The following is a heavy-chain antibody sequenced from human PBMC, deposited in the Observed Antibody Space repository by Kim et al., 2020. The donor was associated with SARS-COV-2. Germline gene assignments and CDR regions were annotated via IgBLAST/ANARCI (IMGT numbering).Heavy chain of an antibody. CDR3: ARDISRFDP. V-gene: IGHV1-46*01. CDR2: INPSGGSP. D-gene: IGHD3-9*01. J-gene: IGHJ5*02. CDR1: GYIFTSYY. Sequence: ASVKVSCKASGYIFTSYYMHWVRQAPGQGLEWMGIINPSGGSPTYAQKFQGRVTMTGDTSTSTVYMELSSLRSDDTALYYCARDISRFDPWGQGTLVTVS.